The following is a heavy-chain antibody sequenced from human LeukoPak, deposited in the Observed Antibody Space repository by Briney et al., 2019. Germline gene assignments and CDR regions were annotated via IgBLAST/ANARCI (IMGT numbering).Heavy chain of an antibody. CDR2: IKQDGSEK. CDR3: ARVWRHYYGSGSSFDY. Sequence: PGGSLRLSCAASGFTFSSYWMSWVRQAPGKGLEWVANIKQDGSEKYYVDSVKGRFTISRDNAKNSLYLQMNSLRAEDTAVYYCARVWRHYYGSGSSFDYWGQGTLVTVSS. V-gene: IGHV3-7*01. CDR1: GFTFSSYW. J-gene: IGHJ4*02. D-gene: IGHD3-10*01.